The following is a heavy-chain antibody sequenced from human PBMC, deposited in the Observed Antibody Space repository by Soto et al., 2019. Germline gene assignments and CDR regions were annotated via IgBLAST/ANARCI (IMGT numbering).Heavy chain of an antibody. CDR1: GFTLTTYS. D-gene: IGHD3-10*01. CDR3: ARAGNEYGVDV. Sequence: GGSLRLSCEASGFTLTTYSMNWVRQASGKGLEWVSSITSSSSNIHYADSVKGRFTISRDNAKNQLSLTLTSVTAADTGVYYCARAGNEYGVDVWGQGTTVTVSS. V-gene: IGHV3-21*04. J-gene: IGHJ6*02. CDR2: ITSSSSNI.